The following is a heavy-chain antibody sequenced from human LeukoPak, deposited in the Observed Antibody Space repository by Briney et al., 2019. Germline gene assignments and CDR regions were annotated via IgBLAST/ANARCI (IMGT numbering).Heavy chain of an antibody. CDR2: IKQDGSEK. CDR3: ARGILLVGATPTFDY. CDR1: GFTFSSYW. J-gene: IGHJ4*02. V-gene: IGHV3-7*01. Sequence: GGSLRLSCAASGFTFSSYWMSWVRQAPGKGLEWVANIKQDGSEKYYVDSVKGRFTISRDNAKNSLYLQMNSLRAEDTAVYYCARGILLVGATPTFDYWGQGTLVTVSS. D-gene: IGHD1-26*01.